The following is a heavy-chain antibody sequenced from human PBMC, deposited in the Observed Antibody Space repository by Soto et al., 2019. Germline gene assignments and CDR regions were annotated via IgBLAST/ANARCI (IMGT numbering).Heavy chain of an antibody. V-gene: IGHV1-58*01. CDR3: AAAEVRFTMVRGTPPLGMDV. D-gene: IGHD3-10*01. CDR1: GFTFTSSA. J-gene: IGHJ6*02. Sequence: GASVKVSCKASGFTFTSSAVQWVRQARGQRLEWIGWIVVGSGNTNYAQKFQERVTITRDMSTSTAYMELSSLRSEDTAVYYCAAAEVRFTMVRGTPPLGMDVWGQGTTVTVSS. CDR2: IVVGSGNT.